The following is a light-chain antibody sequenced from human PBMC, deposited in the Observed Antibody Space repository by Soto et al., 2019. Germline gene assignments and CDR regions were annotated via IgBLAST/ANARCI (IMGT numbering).Light chain of an antibody. J-gene: IGKJ1*01. CDR2: SAS. CDR3: QQSSNIPWT. V-gene: IGKV1-39*01. Sequence: LTSQHVDRYLSWYQQIPGRAPKLLIYSASSLVSGVPPRFRGSASGTEFTLSISSLQREDFETYFCQQSSNIPWTFGQGTKVDIK. CDR1: QHVDRY.